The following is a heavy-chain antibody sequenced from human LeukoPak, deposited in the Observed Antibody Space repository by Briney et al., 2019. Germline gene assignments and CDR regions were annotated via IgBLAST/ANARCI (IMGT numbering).Heavy chain of an antibody. CDR3: ARHASYFYSSPYAD. CDR2: IYCTGNT. CDR1: PLSVTNYY. J-gene: IGHJ4*02. Sequence: TSETLSLTCAVSPLSVTNYYWSWIRQPPGKGLEWIGYIYCTGNTNYNPSLKSRVTLSLDTSKNQFSLRLNSVTATDTAVYYCARHASYFYSSPYADWGQGTLVTVSS. V-gene: IGHV4-59*08. D-gene: IGHD3-22*01.